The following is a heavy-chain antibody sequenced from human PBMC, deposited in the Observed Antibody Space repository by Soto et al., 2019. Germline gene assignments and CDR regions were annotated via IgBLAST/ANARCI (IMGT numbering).Heavy chain of an antibody. CDR1: GYNFPNYW. V-gene: IGHV5-10-1*01. Sequence: GESLKTSFKGSGYNFPNYWITWMRQTPGKVLECMEMIDPSDSYSNYSPSFQGHVTMYVDKSISSAYLQLSSLKTSDTDKYYRARHRDILSGYSAADNWGQGTQVTVSS. CDR3: ARHRDILSGYSAADN. CDR2: IDPSDSYS. J-gene: IGHJ4*02. D-gene: IGHD3-9*01.